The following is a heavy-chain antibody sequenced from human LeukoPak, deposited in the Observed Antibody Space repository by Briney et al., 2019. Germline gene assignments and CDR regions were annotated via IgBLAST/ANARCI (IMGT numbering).Heavy chain of an antibody. CDR3: AIFAGAVPGNLLL. Sequence: GGSLRLSCAASEFTSSAFWMTWVRRPAGNGLEWVANINKDGTEKEYVDSVKGRFSIFRDNAKNSVFLQMNSLRAEDTAVYYCAIFAGAVPGNLLLWGKGTTVIVSA. CDR2: INKDGTEK. D-gene: IGHD2-8*02. V-gene: IGHV3-7*01. J-gene: IGHJ6*04. CDR1: EFTSSAFW.